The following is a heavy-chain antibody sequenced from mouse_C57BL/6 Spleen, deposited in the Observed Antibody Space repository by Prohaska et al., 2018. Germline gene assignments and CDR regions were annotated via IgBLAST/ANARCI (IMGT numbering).Heavy chain of an antibody. D-gene: IGHD2-3*01. CDR3: ARDDGGYYGFDY. Sequence: TWVKQRPGQGRKWIGDIYPGSGSTNDNEKFKSKATLTVDTSSSTAYMQLSSLTSEDSAVYYCARDDGGYYGFDYWGQGTTLTVSS. V-gene: IGHV1-55*01. CDR2: IYPGSGST. J-gene: IGHJ2*01.